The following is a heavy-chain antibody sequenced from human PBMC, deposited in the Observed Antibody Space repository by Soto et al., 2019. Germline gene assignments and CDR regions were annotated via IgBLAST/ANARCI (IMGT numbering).Heavy chain of an antibody. CDR2: INHSGST. Sequence: SETLSLTCAVDGGSFSGYYWSWIRQPPGKGLEWIGEINHSGSTNYNPSLKSRVTISVDTSKDQFSLKLSSVTAADTAVYYCARGGIRYCTSTSCPLLDYWGQGTLVTVSS. D-gene: IGHD2-2*01. CDR1: GGSFSGYY. J-gene: IGHJ4*02. CDR3: ARGGIRYCTSTSCPLLDY. V-gene: IGHV4-34*01.